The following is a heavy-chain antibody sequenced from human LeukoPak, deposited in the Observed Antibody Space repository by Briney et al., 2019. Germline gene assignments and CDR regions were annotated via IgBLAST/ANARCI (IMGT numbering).Heavy chain of an antibody. Sequence: GASVKVSYRTSGYSFTSSGISLVRQAPGQGPEWMGWVSGYNGVTNYAQKLQGRVTMTTDTSTSTAYVELRGLTYEQTAVYFCARNRHYDYAWETYYYYFDIWGQGTQVTVSS. V-gene: IGHV1-18*01. CDR2: VSGYNGVT. J-gene: IGHJ4*02. CDR3: ARNRHYDYAWETYYYYFDI. D-gene: IGHD3-16*01. CDR1: GYSFTSSG.